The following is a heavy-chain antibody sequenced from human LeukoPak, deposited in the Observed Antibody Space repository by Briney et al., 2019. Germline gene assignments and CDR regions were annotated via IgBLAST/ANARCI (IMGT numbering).Heavy chain of an antibody. V-gene: IGHV1-24*01. CDR1: GYTLTELS. J-gene: IGHJ4*02. D-gene: IGHD1-26*01. CDR2: FDPEDGET. CDR3: ATENPLSGSSYFDY. Sequence: ASVKVSCKVSGYTLTELSMHWVRQAPGKRLEWMGGFDPEDGETIYAQKFQGRVTMTEDTSTDTAYMELSSLRSEDTAVYYCATENPLSGSSYFDYWGQGTLVTVSS.